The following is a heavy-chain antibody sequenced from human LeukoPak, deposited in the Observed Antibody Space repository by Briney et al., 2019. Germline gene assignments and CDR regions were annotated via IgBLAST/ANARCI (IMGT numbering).Heavy chain of an antibody. CDR1: GFTFSGYY. J-gene: IGHJ6*03. CDR2: ISSSGSTI. D-gene: IGHD3-10*02. Sequence: GGSLRLSCAASGFTFSGYYMSWIRQAPGKGLEWVSYISSSGSTIYYADSVKGRFTISRDNSKNTLYLQMNSLRAEDTAVYYCAKDLGSGSYLVYYYYMDVWGKGTTVTISS. CDR3: AKDLGSGSYLVYYYYMDV. V-gene: IGHV3-11*01.